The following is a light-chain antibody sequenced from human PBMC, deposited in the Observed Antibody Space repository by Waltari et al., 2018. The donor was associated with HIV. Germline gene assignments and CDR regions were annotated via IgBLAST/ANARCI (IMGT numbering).Light chain of an antibody. CDR1: TPNTAKNT. J-gene: IGLJ2*01. V-gene: IGLV1-44*01. CDR2: GKN. Sequence: HSALTHSPSTSGTPEERGTTLCSRTTPNTAKNTVRWCQPLPGTAPTVLIHGKNQRPSGVPDRFSGSESGTSASLAISGLQFEDEADYYCASWDDSLNGPVFGGGTKLSVV. CDR3: ASWDDSLNGPV.